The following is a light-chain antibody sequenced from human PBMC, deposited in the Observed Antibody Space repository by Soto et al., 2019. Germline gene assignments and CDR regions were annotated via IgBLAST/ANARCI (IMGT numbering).Light chain of an antibody. V-gene: IGKV3-11*01. CDR2: DAV. CDR1: QSVGNY. J-gene: IGKJ4*01. Sequence: EIVLTQSPAILSLSPGERATLSCRASQSVGNYLAWYQQKPGQAPRLLIYDAVKKATGIPARFSASGSGTDFTLTIRSLEPEDFAVYYCQQCSKWPLLTFGGGTKVEIK. CDR3: QQCSKWPLLT.